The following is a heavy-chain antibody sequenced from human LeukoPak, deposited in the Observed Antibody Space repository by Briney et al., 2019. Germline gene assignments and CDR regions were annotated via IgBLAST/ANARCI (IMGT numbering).Heavy chain of an antibody. V-gene: IGHV4-61*09. CDR3: ASADTAMAPLDY. CDR2: IYYSGST. Sequence: PSQTLSLTCTVSGGSISSGSYYWSWIRQPAGKGLEWIGYIYYSGSTNYNPSLKSRVTISVDTSKNQFSLKLSSVTAADTAVYYCASADTAMAPLDYWGQGTLVTVSS. CDR1: GGSISSGSYY. D-gene: IGHD5-18*01. J-gene: IGHJ4*02.